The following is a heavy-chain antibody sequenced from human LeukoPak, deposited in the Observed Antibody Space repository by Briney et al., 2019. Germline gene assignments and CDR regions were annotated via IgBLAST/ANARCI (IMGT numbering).Heavy chain of an antibody. CDR3: ARDPSLWGIAAAGDWYFDL. CDR2: IYYSGST. Sequence: SETLSLTCTVSGYSISSGYYWGWIRQPPGKGLEWIGSIYYSGSTYYNPSLKSRVTISVDTSKNQFSLKLSSVTAADTAVYYCARDPSLWGIAAAGDWYFDLWGRGTLVTVSS. CDR1: GYSISSGYY. J-gene: IGHJ2*01. D-gene: IGHD6-13*01. V-gene: IGHV4-38-2*02.